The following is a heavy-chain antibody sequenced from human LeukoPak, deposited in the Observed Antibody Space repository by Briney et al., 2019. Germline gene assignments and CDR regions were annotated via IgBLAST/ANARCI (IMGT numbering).Heavy chain of an antibody. Sequence: AETLSLTCAVYGGSFSGYYWSWIRQAPGKGLEWIGEINHSGSTNYNPSLKSRVTISVDTSKNQSSLKPSSVTAADTAVYYCASFPAADYAYVWGSYRLDYWGQGTLVTVSS. CDR2: INHSGST. J-gene: IGHJ4*02. CDR1: GGSFSGYY. D-gene: IGHD3-16*02. CDR3: ASFPAADYAYVWGSYRLDY. V-gene: IGHV4-34*01.